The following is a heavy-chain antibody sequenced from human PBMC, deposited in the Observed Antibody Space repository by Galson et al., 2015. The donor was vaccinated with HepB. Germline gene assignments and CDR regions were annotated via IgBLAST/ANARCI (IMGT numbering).Heavy chain of an antibody. V-gene: IGHV1-69*13. CDR2: IVPIFGAP. D-gene: IGHD6-6*01. CDR1: GGTFTTYA. J-gene: IGHJ6*02. CDR3: AREVIAPRRVYGMDV. Sequence: SVKVSCKASGGTFTTYAISWVRQAPGQGLEWMGGIVPIFGAPSYAQNFQGRVTITADESTTTAYMELSSLRSGDTALYYCAREVIAPRRVYGMDVWGQGTAVTVSS.